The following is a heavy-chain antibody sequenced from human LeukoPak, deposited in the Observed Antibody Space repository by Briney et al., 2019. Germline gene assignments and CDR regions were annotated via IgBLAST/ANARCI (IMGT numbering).Heavy chain of an antibody. D-gene: IGHD1-26*01. V-gene: IGHV3-33*01. J-gene: IGHJ5*02. CDR3: ARALSSGSYGWFDP. CDR2: IWYDGSNK. CDR1: GFTFSSYG. Sequence: GGSLRLSCAASGFTFSSYGMHWVRQAPGKGLEWVAVIWYDGSNKYYADSVKGRFTISRDNSKNTLYLQMNSLRAKDTAVYYCARALSSGSYGWFDPWGQGTLVTVSS.